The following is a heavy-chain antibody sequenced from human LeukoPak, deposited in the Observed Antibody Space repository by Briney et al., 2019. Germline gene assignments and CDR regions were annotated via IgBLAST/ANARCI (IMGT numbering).Heavy chain of an antibody. CDR3: AREPADAFDI. V-gene: IGHV4-61*02. CDR2: IYTSGST. CDR1: GGSISSGSYY. Sequence: SQTLSLTCTVSGGSISSGSYYWSWIRRPAGKGLEWIGRIYTSGSTNYNPSLKSRVTISVDTSKNQFSLRLSSVTAADTAVYYCAREPADAFDIWGQGTMVTVSS. J-gene: IGHJ3*02.